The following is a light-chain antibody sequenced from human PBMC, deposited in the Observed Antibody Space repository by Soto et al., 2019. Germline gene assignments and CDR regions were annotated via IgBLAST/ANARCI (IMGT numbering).Light chain of an antibody. J-gene: IGKJ4*01. Sequence: AIQLTQSPSSLSASVGDRVTITCRASQGISSALAWYQQKPGKAPKLLIYDASSLESGVPSRFSGSGSGTDFTLTISSLQPEDFATYYFQQFNSYPSLTVGGATKVEIK. CDR2: DAS. CDR3: QQFNSYPSLT. V-gene: IGKV1-13*02. CDR1: QGISSA.